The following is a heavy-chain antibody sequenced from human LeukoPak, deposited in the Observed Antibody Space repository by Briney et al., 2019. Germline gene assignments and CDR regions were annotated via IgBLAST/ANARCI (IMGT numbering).Heavy chain of an antibody. V-gene: IGHV3-21*01. D-gene: IGHD2-21*01. J-gene: IGHJ4*02. CDR1: GFTFTTYS. Sequence: GGSLRLSCAASGFTFTTYSMNWVRQAPGKGLEWVSSISSSSSYIYCADSVKGRFTISRDNAKNSLYLQMNSLRAEDTAVYYCARDYGAPLSMSPYFDYWGQGTLVTVSS. CDR2: ISSSSSYI. CDR3: ARDYGAPLSMSPYFDY.